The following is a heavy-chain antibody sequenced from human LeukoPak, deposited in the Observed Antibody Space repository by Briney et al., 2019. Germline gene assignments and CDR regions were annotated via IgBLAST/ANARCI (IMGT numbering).Heavy chain of an antibody. Sequence: SETLSLTCTVSGYSISSGYYWGWIRQPPGKGLEWIGNVHYSGNTFYNLSLKSRVTISVDTSKNQFSLKLSFVTAADTAVYYCARVQRVYYYGMDVWGQGTTVTVSS. CDR2: VHYSGNT. J-gene: IGHJ6*02. CDR3: ARVQRVYYYGMDV. CDR1: GYSISSGYY. V-gene: IGHV4-38-2*02.